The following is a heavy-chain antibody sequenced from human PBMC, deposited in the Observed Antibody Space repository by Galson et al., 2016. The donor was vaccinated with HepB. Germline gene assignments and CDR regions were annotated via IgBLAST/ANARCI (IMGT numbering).Heavy chain of an antibody. J-gene: IGHJ3*02. Sequence: QSGAEVKQPGGSLKISCKASGYSFVSYWIGWVRQTPGNGLEWMGIIYPDDSDTTYSPSFQGLVTISADKSISTAYLQWSSLKASDTAIYYCARRAYSFGLRGGAFDIWGQGTMVTVS. V-gene: IGHV5-51*01. D-gene: IGHD3-16*01. CDR1: GYSFVSYW. CDR3: ARRAYSFGLRGGAFDI. CDR2: IYPDDSDT.